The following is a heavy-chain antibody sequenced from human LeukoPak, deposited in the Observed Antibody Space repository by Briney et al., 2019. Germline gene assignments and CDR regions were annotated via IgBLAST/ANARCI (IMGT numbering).Heavy chain of an antibody. CDR2: ISSDGGRT. V-gene: IGHV3-64D*06. J-gene: IGHJ4*02. CDR1: GFTFSTYA. CDR3: VKKSPVAGVAEY. Sequence: GGSLRLSCAASGFTFSTYAMYWVRQAPGKGLDFLSAISSDGGRTLYADSVRDRFTISRDNSKNTVYLQMSSLRTEDTAVYYCVKKSPVAGVAEYWGQGTLVTVSS. D-gene: IGHD6-19*01.